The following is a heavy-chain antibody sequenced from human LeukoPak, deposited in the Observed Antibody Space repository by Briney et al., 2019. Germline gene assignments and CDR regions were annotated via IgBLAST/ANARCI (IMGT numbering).Heavy chain of an antibody. CDR2: IYPGDSDT. CDR1: GYSFTSYR. D-gene: IGHD5-18*01. J-gene: IGHJ4*02. Sequence: GESLKISCKDSGYSFTSYRIGWVRQMPGKGLEWMGIIYPGDSDTRYSPSFQGQVTISADKSINTAYLQWSSLKASDTAIYYCARRGEAMDPFDYWGQGTLVTVSS. CDR3: ARRGEAMDPFDY. V-gene: IGHV5-51*01.